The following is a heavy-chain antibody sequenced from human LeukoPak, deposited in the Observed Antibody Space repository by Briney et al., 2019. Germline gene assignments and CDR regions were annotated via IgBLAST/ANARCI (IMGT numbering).Heavy chain of an antibody. CDR3: AREDYDILTGSPYGMDV. D-gene: IGHD3-9*01. J-gene: IGHJ6*04. CDR1: GFTFSDYY. V-gene: IGHV3-11*06. Sequence: PGGSLRLSCAASGFTFSDYYMSWIRQAPGKGLEWVSYISSSSSYTNYADSVKGRFTISRDNAKNSLYLQMNSLRAGDTAVYYCAREDYDILTGSPYGMDVWGKGTTVTVSS. CDR2: ISSSSSYT.